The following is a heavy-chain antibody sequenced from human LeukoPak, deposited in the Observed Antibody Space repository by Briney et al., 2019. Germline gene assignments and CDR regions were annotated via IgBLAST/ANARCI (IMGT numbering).Heavy chain of an antibody. CDR3: ARRSLGTIDY. CDR2: IYHSGST. J-gene: IGHJ4*02. D-gene: IGHD3/OR15-3a*01. V-gene: IGHV4-38-2*01. CDR1: GYSISSGYY. Sequence: PSETLSLTCAVSGYSISSGYYWAWIRQPPGKGLEWIGSIYHSGSTYYNPSLKSRVTISVDTSKNQFSLKLSSVTAADTAVYYCARRSLGTIDYWGQGTLVTVSS.